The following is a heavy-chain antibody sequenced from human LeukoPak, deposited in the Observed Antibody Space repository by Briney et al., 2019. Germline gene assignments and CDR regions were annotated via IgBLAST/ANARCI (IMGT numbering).Heavy chain of an antibody. V-gene: IGHV1-46*01. J-gene: IGHJ1*01. CDR1: GYTFTSYY. CDR3: ARAGQDYYYDSSGYYYVEYFQH. CDR2: INPSGGST. Sequence: ATVKVSCKASGYTFTSYYMHWVRQAPGQGLEWMGIINPSGGSTSYAQKFQGRVTMTRDTSTSTVYMELSSLRSEDTAVYYCARAGQDYYYDSSGYYYVEYFQHWGQGTLVTVSS. D-gene: IGHD3-22*01.